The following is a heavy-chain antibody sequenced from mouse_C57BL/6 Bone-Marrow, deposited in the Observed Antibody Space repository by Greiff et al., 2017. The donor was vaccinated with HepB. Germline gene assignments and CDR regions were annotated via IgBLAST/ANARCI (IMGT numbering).Heavy chain of an antibody. CDR2: ISNGGGST. J-gene: IGHJ3*01. D-gene: IGHD2-5*01. Sequence: EVKLVESGGGLVQPGGSLKLSCAASGFTFSDYYMYWVRQTPEKRLEWVAYISNGGGSTYYPDTVKGRFTISRDNAKNTLYLQMSRLKSEDTAMYYCASGPTIVTRFAYWGQGTLVTVSA. V-gene: IGHV5-12*01. CDR3: ASGPTIVTRFAY. CDR1: GFTFSDYY.